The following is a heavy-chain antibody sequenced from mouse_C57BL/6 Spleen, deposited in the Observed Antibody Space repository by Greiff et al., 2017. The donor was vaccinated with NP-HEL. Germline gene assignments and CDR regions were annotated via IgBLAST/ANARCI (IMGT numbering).Heavy chain of an antibody. CDR3: ARRGYYGSSSYAMDY. CDR1: GYAFTNYL. Sequence: VQLQQSGAELVRPGTSAKVSCKASGYAFTNYLIEWVKQRPGQGLEWIGVINPGSGGTNYNEKFKGKATLTADKSSSTAYMQLSSLTSEDSAVYFCARRGYYGSSSYAMDYWGQGTSVTVSS. J-gene: IGHJ4*01. V-gene: IGHV1-54*01. D-gene: IGHD1-1*01. CDR2: INPGSGGT.